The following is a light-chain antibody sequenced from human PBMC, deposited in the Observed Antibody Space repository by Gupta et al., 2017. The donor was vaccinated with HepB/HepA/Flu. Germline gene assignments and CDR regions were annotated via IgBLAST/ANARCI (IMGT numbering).Light chain of an antibody. CDR2: QDS. V-gene: IGLV3-1*01. CDR1: KLGDKY. CDR3: QAWDSSTVV. J-gene: IGLJ2*01. Sequence: YELTQPPSVSVPPGQTASITCSGDKLGDKYACWYQQKPGQSPVLVIYQDSKRPSGIPERFSGSNSGNTATLTISGTQAMDEADYYCQAWDSSTVVFGGGTKLTVL.